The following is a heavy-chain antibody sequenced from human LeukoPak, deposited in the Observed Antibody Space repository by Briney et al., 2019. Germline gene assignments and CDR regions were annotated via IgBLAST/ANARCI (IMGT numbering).Heavy chain of an antibody. V-gene: IGHV3-53*01. CDR2: IYSGGST. Sequence: GGSLRLSCAASGFTVSSNYMSWVRQAPGKGLEWVSVIYSGGSTYYADSVKGRFTISRDNSKNTLYLQMNSLRAEDTAVYYCARDSTSGGYGYDYWGQGTLVTVSS. CDR1: GFTVSSNY. CDR3: ARDSTSGGYGYDY. J-gene: IGHJ4*02. D-gene: IGHD5-12*01.